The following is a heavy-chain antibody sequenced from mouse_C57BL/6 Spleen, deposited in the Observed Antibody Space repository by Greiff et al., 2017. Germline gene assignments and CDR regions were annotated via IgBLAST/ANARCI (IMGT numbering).Heavy chain of an antibody. CDR3: AREEGPYGRHFDY. D-gene: IGHD1-1*01. CDR2: ISYDGSN. J-gene: IGHJ2*01. Sequence: EVQLQESGPGLVKPSQSLSLTCSVTGYSITSGYYWNWIRQFPGNKREWMGYISYDGSNNYNPSLKNRISITRDTSKNQFFLKLNSVTTEDTATYYCAREEGPYGRHFDYWGQGTTLTVSS. V-gene: IGHV3-6*01. CDR1: GYSITSGYY.